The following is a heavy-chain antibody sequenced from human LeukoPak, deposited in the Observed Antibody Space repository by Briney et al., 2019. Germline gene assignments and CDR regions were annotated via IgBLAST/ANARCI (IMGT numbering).Heavy chain of an antibody. CDR1: GGSFSGYY. V-gene: IGHV4-34*01. CDR3: ARARYSSSWYRRYYFDY. J-gene: IGHJ4*02. D-gene: IGHD6-13*01. CDR2: INHSGST. Sequence: PSETLSLTCAVYGGSFSGYYWSWIRQPPGKGLEWIGEINHSGSTNYNTSLKSRVTISVDTSKNQFSLKLSSVTAADTAVYYCARARYSSSWYRRYYFDYWGQGTLVTVSS.